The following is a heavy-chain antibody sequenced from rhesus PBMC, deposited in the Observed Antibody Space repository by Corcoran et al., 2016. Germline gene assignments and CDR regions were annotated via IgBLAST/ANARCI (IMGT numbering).Heavy chain of an antibody. J-gene: IGHJ3*01. CDR3: AKTEREAFDF. V-gene: IGHV3S43*01. CDR2: ISSGGSI. Sequence: EVQLVESGGGLVQPGGSLRLSCAAPRFTSGNSDFIWIRQAPGKGLEWVSYISSGGSIYYSDSVKGRFTVSRDNAKNTLYLQMSSLIVEDTSVYYCAKTEREAFDFWGQGLRVTVSS. CDR1: RFTSGNSD. D-gene: IGHD1-44*02.